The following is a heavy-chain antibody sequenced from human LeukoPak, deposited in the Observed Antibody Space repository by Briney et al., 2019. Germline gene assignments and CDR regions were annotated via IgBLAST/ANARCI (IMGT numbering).Heavy chain of an antibody. CDR1: GFTFSSYD. J-gene: IGHJ2*01. CDR2: IDPVGNT. Sequence: GGSLRLSCVAFGFTFSSYDMHWVRQGTGKGLEWISAIDPVGNTWYSDSVRGRFTISRENAKSSLFLQMNSLRAADTAVYYCVREPAYTGTWWYPDLWGRGTLVTVSS. CDR3: VREPAYTGTWWYPDL. V-gene: IGHV3-13*01. D-gene: IGHD2-15*01.